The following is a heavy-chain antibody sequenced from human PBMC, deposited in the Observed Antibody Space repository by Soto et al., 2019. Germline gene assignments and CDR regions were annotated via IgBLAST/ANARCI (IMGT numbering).Heavy chain of an antibody. Sequence: PGGSLRLSCNCSGFRFSEHAVTWVRQAPGKGLEWVGFIRNTPYGGTTDYAASVRGRFTISRDDSASIAYLQMNSLKTEDSGLYYCSRGSFGYYGPWGPGTLVTVSS. D-gene: IGHD2-2*03. J-gene: IGHJ5*02. CDR3: SRGSFGYYGP. CDR2: IRNTPYGGTT. CDR1: GFRFSEHA. V-gene: IGHV3-49*04.